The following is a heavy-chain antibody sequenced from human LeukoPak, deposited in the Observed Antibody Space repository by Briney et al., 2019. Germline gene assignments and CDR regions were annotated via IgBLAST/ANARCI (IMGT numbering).Heavy chain of an antibody. CDR2: INPNSGGT. V-gene: IGHV1-2*02. D-gene: IGHD1-7*01. Sequence: ASVKVPCKASGYTFTGYYMHWVRQAPGQGLEWMGWINPNSGGTNYAQKFQGRVTMTRDTSISTAYMELSRLRSDDTAVYYCARDGSGEDWNYVGGFRYWGQGTLVTVSS. CDR1: GYTFTGYY. CDR3: ARDGSGEDWNYVGGFRY. J-gene: IGHJ4*02.